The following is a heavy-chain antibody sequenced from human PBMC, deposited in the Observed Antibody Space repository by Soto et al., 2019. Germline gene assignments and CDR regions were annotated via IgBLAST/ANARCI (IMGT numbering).Heavy chain of an antibody. CDR2: IIPVFGTP. V-gene: IGHV1-69*12. D-gene: IGHD3-22*01. Sequence: QVQLVQSGAAVKKPGSSVKVSCKASGGSLSNYGISWVRQAPGQGLEWMGAIIPVFGTPNYAQKFQDRVTITADESTTTVYMAVRSLTSEDTAVYYCARGDATKIVVTTYYGMDVWGQGTTVTVSS. CDR1: GGSLSNYG. J-gene: IGHJ6*02. CDR3: ARGDATKIVVTTYYGMDV.